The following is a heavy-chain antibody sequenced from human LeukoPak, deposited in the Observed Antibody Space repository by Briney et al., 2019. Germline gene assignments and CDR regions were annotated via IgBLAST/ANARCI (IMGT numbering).Heavy chain of an antibody. CDR1: GGSISSYF. CDR2: IYGGGTT. V-gene: IGHV4-4*07. Sequence: SETLSLTCTVSGGSISSYFWSWIRQPAGKRLEWIGRIYGGGTTNYNPSLKSRVTMSVDTSNYQFSLKMSSVTAADTAVYYCAREPLVVIPTSGAFDIWGQGTMVTVSS. D-gene: IGHD3-22*01. CDR3: AREPLVVIPTSGAFDI. J-gene: IGHJ3*02.